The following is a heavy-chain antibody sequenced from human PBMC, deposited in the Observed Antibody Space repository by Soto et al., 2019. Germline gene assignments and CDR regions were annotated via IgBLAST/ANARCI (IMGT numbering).Heavy chain of an antibody. V-gene: IGHV3-48*02. Sequence: GGSLRLSCAASGFTFSSYSMNWVRQAPGKGLEWVSYISSSSSTIYYADSVKGRFTISRDNAKNSLYLQMNSLRDEDTAVYYCARGGRTYYDFWSGYYTKDPYGMDVWGQGTTVTVAS. J-gene: IGHJ6*02. CDR1: GFTFSSYS. CDR2: ISSSSSTI. D-gene: IGHD3-3*01. CDR3: ARGGRTYYDFWSGYYTKDPYGMDV.